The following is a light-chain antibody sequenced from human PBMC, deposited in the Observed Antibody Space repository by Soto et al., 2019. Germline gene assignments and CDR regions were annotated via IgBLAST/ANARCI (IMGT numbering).Light chain of an antibody. Sequence: VLTQPPSVSAAPGQKVTISCSGSSSNIGNNYVSWYQQLPGTAPKLLIYDNNKRPSGIPDRFSGSKSGTSATLGITGLQTGDEADYYCGTWDSSLSAYVFGTGTRSPS. CDR1: SSNIGNNY. CDR3: GTWDSSLSAYV. V-gene: IGLV1-51*01. J-gene: IGLJ1*01. CDR2: DNN.